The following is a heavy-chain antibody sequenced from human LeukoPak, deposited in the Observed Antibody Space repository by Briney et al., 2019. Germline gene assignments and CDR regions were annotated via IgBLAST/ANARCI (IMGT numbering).Heavy chain of an antibody. CDR2: IYYSGST. Sequence: SETLSLTCTVSGGSISSYYWSWIRQPPGKGLEWIGYIYYSGSTNYNPSLKSRVTISVDTSKNQFSLKLSSVTAADTAVYYCARFFGVNYYYYMDVWGKGTTVTISS. J-gene: IGHJ6*03. CDR1: GGSISSYY. CDR3: ARFFGVNYYYYMDV. V-gene: IGHV4-59*01. D-gene: IGHD3-10*01.